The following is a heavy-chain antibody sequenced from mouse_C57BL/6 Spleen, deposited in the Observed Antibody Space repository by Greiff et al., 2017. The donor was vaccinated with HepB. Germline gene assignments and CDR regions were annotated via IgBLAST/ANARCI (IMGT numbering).Heavy chain of an antibody. CDR1: GYTFTSYG. Sequence: QVQLQQSGAELARPGASVKLSCKASGYTFTSYGISWVKQRTGQGLEWIGEIYPRSGNTYYNEKFKGKATLTADKSSSTAYMELRSLTSEDSAVYFCARSEITTVVAPFAYWGQGTLVTVSA. D-gene: IGHD1-1*01. CDR3: ARSEITTVVAPFAY. V-gene: IGHV1-81*01. J-gene: IGHJ3*01. CDR2: IYPRSGNT.